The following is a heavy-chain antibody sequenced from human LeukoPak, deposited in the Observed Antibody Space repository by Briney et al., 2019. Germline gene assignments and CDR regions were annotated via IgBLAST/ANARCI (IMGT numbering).Heavy chain of an antibody. CDR3: VRTPGDA. V-gene: IGHV3-48*04. J-gene: IGHJ5*02. CDR2: ISSSSSTI. D-gene: IGHD1-14*01. CDR1: GFTFSSYS. Sequence: GGSLRLSCAASGFTFSSYSMNWVRQAPGKGLEWVSYISSSSSTIYYADSVKGRFTISRDNAKNTLYLQMNSLRAEDTAVYHCVRTPGDAWGQGTLVTVST.